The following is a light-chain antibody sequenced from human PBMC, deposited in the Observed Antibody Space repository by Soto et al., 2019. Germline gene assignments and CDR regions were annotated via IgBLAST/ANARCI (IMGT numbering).Light chain of an antibody. CDR2: GAS. J-gene: IGKJ1*01. CDR3: QQYGNSPRT. V-gene: IGKV3-20*01. CDR1: QSISSSY. Sequence: EIVLTPSPGTPSLSPGERATPSCRASQSISSSYLAWYQQKPGQAPRLLIYGASSRATGIPDRFSGSGSGTDFTLTISRLEPADFAVYYCQQYGNSPRTFGQGTKVDIK.